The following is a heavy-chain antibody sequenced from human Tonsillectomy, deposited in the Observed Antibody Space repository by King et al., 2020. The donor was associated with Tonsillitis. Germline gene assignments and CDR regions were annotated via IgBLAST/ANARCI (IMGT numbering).Heavy chain of an antibody. Sequence: VQLVESGAEVKKPGASVKVSCKASGYTFTSYGISWVRQATGQGLEWMGWISAYNGNTNYAQKLQGRVTMTTDTSTSTAYMELRSLRSDDTAVYYCARGRPFSPPSSRLDWLSPGDWFDPWGQGTLVTVSS. CDR2: ISAYNGNT. CDR3: ARGRPFSPPSSRLDWLSPGDWFDP. D-gene: IGHD3-9*01. J-gene: IGHJ5*02. CDR1: GYTFTSYG. V-gene: IGHV1-18*04.